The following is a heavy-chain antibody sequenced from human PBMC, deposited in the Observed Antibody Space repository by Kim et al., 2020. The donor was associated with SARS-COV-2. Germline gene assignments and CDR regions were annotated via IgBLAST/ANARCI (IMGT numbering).Heavy chain of an antibody. Sequence: SETLSLTCAVYGGSFSGYYWSWIRQPPGKGLEWIGEINHSGSTNYNPSLKSRVTISVDTSKNQFSLKLSSVTAADTAVYYCARGRTDYYGSGSYYIPTWRWFDPWGQGTLVTVSS. CDR1: GGSFSGYY. J-gene: IGHJ5*02. D-gene: IGHD3-10*01. CDR2: INHSGST. V-gene: IGHV4-34*01. CDR3: ARGRTDYYGSGSYYIPTWRWFDP.